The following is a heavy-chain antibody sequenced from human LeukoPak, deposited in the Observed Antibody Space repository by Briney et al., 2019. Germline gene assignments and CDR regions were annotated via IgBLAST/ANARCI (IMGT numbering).Heavy chain of an antibody. D-gene: IGHD3-3*02. CDR3: ARGTSRAFNY. CDR1: GDSVSSNSAS. V-gene: IGHV6-1*01. Sequence: SQTLSLTCVIYGDSVSSNSASWIWIRQSPSRGLEWLGRTYYRSEWYSDYAVSVRSRITTNSDTSNNQFSLHLNSVTPEDTAVYYCARGTSRAFNYWGQGTLVTVSS. CDR2: TYYRSEWYS. J-gene: IGHJ4*02.